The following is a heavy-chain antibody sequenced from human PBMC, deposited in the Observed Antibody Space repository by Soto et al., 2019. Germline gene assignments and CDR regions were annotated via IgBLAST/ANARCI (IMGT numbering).Heavy chain of an antibody. V-gene: IGHV1-69*01. CDR2: IIPIYGTA. Sequence: QVQLVQSGAEVKKPGSSVKVSCKVSGGTFSKYTINWLRQAPGQGLEWMAGIIPIYGTANYAQKFQGRISVIMDESTTTAYMELRGLRSDDTAIYYCARDRDGYNYWYFDLWGRGSLITVSS. CDR3: ARDRDGYNYWYFDL. CDR1: GGTFSKYT. J-gene: IGHJ2*01. D-gene: IGHD5-12*01.